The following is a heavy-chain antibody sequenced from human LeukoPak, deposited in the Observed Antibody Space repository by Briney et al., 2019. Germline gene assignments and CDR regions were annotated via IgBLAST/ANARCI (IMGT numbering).Heavy chain of an antibody. CDR3: ARGSVMTSDYYYDMDV. D-gene: IGHD2-21*02. V-gene: IGHV1-46*01. CDR1: GYTFTRYY. Sequence: GASVKVSCKASGYTFTRYYTHWVRQAPGQGLEWMGIFNPSGGSRTYAEQFQGRVTMTRDTSTSTGYMELSSLRSEDTAVYYCARGSVMTSDYYYDMDVWGQGTTVTVSS. CDR2: FNPSGGSR. J-gene: IGHJ6*02.